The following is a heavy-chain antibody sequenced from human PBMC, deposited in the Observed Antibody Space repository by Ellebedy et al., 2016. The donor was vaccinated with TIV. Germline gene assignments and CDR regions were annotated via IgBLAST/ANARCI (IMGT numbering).Heavy chain of an antibody. D-gene: IGHD6-19*01. Sequence: PGGSLRLSCAASGFTVSSYFMSWVRQAPGKGLEWVSIIYSDGSGGSTYYADSVKGRFTISRDNSKNTLYLQMNSLRVEDTAVYYCARERYSSGWCYMDYWGQGTRVTVSS. CDR1: GFTVSSYF. V-gene: IGHV3-66*01. J-gene: IGHJ4*02. CDR2: IYSDGSGGST. CDR3: ARERYSSGWCYMDY.